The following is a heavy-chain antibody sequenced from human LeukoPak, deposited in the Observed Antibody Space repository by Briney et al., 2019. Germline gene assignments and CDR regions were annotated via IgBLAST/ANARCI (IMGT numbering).Heavy chain of an antibody. CDR2: IYYSGST. J-gene: IGHJ5*02. Sequence: SEPLSLTCTVSGGSISSSGYYWVWIRQPPGKGLEWIGSIYYSGSTYYSPSLKGRVTISVDTSRNQISLKLSSVTAADTAVYYCAAAMVLNWFDPWGQGTPVTVSS. CDR3: AAAMVLNWFDP. V-gene: IGHV4-39*01. CDR1: GGSISSSGYY. D-gene: IGHD5-18*01.